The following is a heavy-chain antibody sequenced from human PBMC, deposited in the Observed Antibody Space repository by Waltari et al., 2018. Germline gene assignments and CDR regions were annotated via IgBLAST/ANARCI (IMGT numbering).Heavy chain of an antibody. D-gene: IGHD2-8*01. CDR3: AKKGNGPLDY. CDR1: GFTFDDYA. J-gene: IGHJ4*02. V-gene: IGHV3-9*01. CDR2: ISWNSGSI. Sequence: EVQLVESGGGLVQPGRSLRLSCAASGFTFDDYAMHWVRQAPGKGLDWVSGISWNSGSIGYADSVKGRFTISRDNAKNSLYLQMNSLRAEDTALYYCAKKGNGPLDYWGQGTLVTVSS.